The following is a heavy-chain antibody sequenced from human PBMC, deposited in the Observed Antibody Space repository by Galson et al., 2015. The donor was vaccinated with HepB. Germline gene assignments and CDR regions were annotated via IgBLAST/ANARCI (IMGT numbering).Heavy chain of an antibody. V-gene: IGHV3-33*01. CDR2: IWYDGSNK. D-gene: IGHD3-16*02. CDR1: GFTFSSYG. J-gene: IGHJ4*02. CDR3: ARETYYDYAWGSYRYRGFDY. Sequence: SLRLSCAASGFTFSSYGMHWVRQAPGKGLEWVAVIWYDGSNKYYADSVKGRFTISRDNSKNTLYLQMNSLRAEDTAVYYCARETYYDYAWGSYRYRGFDYWGQGTLVTVSS.